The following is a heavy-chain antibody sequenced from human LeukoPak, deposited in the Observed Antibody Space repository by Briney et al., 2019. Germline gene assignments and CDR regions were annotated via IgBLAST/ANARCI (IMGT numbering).Heavy chain of an antibody. J-gene: IGHJ4*02. CDR1: GFTFSSYS. CDR3: AKADRVDYYGSGSPPGY. CDR2: ISSSSSTI. D-gene: IGHD3-10*01. Sequence: HTGGSLRLSCAASGFTFSSYSMNWVRQAPGKGLEWVSYISSSSSTIYYADSVKGRFTISRDNSKNSLYLQMNSLRTEDTALYYCAKADRVDYYGSGSPPGYWGQGTLITVSS. V-gene: IGHV3-48*04.